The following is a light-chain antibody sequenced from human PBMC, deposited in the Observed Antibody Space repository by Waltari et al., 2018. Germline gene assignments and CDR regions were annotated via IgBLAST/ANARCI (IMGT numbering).Light chain of an antibody. J-gene: IGKJ2*01. Sequence: EIVMTQSPATLSVSPGARATLSCSASRIVTNNLAWYQQKPGQAPRLLIYGASTRATGIPARFSGSGSGTEFTLTISSLQSEDFAVYYCHQYDNWYTFGQGTKLEIK. V-gene: IGKV3D-15*01. CDR1: RIVTNN. CDR3: HQYDNWYT. CDR2: GAS.